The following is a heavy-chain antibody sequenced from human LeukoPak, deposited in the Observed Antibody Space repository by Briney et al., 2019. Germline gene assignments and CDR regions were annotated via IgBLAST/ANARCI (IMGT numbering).Heavy chain of an antibody. J-gene: IGHJ5*02. CDR3: ARDQGYYYDRKNRRFDP. Sequence: ASVKVSCKASGYTFTSYGISWVRQAPGQGLEWMGWISAYNGNTNYAQKLQGRVTMTTDTSTSTAYMELRSLRSDDTAVYYCARDQGYYYDRKNRRFDPWGQGTLVTVSS. CDR1: GYTFTSYG. V-gene: IGHV1-18*01. D-gene: IGHD3-22*01. CDR2: ISAYNGNT.